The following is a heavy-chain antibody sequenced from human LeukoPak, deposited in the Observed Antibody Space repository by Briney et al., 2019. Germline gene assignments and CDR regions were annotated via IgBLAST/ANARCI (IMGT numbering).Heavy chain of an antibody. Sequence: PGGSLRLSCAASGFTFSSYAMSWVRQAPGKGLEWVSAISGSGGSTYYADSVKGRFTISRDNSKNTLYLQMNSLRAEDTAVYYCAKIIDSGYDQAGAFDYWGQGILVSVSS. CDR2: ISGSGGST. CDR1: GFTFSSYA. J-gene: IGHJ4*02. D-gene: IGHD5-12*01. V-gene: IGHV3-23*01. CDR3: AKIIDSGYDQAGAFDY.